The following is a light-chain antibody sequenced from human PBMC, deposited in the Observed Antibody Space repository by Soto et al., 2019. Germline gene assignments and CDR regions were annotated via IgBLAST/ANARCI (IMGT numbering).Light chain of an antibody. V-gene: IGKV1-5*01. CDR3: QQYKRYRWT. Sequence: EIQMTQSPATLSASVGDRVTITCRASQSISSWLAWYQQKPGKAPKLLIYDASSLESGVPSRVSGSGSGTALTLTISRLYPDAVATCYCQQYKRYRWTFGQGTKVEIK. CDR2: DAS. CDR1: QSISSW. J-gene: IGKJ1*01.